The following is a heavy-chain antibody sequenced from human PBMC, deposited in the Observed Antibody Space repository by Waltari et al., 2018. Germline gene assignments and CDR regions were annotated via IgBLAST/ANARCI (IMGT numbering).Heavy chain of an antibody. V-gene: IGHV1-8*01. CDR2: MNPNSGNT. J-gene: IGHJ6*02. CDR1: GYTFTSYD. Sequence: QVQLVQSGAEVKKPGASVKVSCKASGYTFTSYDINWVRQATGQGLEWMGWMNPNSGNTGDAQKFQGRVTMTRNTSISTAYMELSSLRSEDTAVYYCARSVGYCTNGVCYYGMDVWGQGTTVTVSS. D-gene: IGHD2-8*01. CDR3: ARSVGYCTNGVCYYGMDV.